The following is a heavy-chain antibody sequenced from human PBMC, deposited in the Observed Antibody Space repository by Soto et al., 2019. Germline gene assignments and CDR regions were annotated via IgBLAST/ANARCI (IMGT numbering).Heavy chain of an antibody. J-gene: IGHJ5*02. CDR2: IYYSGST. CDR3: ARVDWNDDRLDP. D-gene: IGHD1-1*01. CDR1: GGSISSGGYY. V-gene: IGHV4-31*03. Sequence: SETLSLTCTVSGGSISSGGYYWSWIRQHPGKGLEWIGYIYYSGSTYYNPSLKSRVTISVDTSKNQFSLKLSSVTAADTAVYYCARVDWNDDRLDPWGQGTLVTVSS.